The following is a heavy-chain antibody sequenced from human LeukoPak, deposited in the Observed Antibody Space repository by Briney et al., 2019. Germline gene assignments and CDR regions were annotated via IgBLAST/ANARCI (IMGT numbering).Heavy chain of an antibody. Sequence: PSETLSLTXAASGYSISSGYYWGWIRQPPGKGLEWIGSIYHSGSTYYNPSLKSRVTISVDTSKNQFSLKLSSVTAADTAVYYCARRGSGDYWGQGTLVTVSS. V-gene: IGHV4-38-2*01. J-gene: IGHJ4*02. D-gene: IGHD3-10*01. CDR1: GYSISSGYY. CDR2: IYHSGST. CDR3: ARRGSGDY.